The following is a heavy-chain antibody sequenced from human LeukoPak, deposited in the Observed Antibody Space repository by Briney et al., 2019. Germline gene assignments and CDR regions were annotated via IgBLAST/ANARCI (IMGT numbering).Heavy chain of an antibody. CDR3: ARECGTYLYYYYGMDV. V-gene: IGHV3-33*01. Sequence: GGSLRPSCAASGFTFSYYGMHWVRQAPGKGLEWVAVIWFDGSNKYYADSVKGRFTVSRDNSKNTMDLQMNSLRAEDTAVYYCARECGTYLYYYYGMDVWGQGTTVTVSS. J-gene: IGHJ6*02. D-gene: IGHD1-26*01. CDR1: GFTFSYYG. CDR2: IWFDGSNK.